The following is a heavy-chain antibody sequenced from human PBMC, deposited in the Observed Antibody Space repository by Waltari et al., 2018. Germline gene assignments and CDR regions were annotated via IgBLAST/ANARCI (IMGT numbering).Heavy chain of an antibody. D-gene: IGHD7-27*01. CDR3: ARDSPSLTDEYFQY. J-gene: IGHJ1*01. CDR2: INPKSGGT. CDR1: RYTFNDYY. Sequence: QVQLVQSGAEVKKPGASVTVSCKASRYTFNDYYIHWVRQAPGQGLEWMGWINPKSGGTNYAQKFQGRVTMTRDTSSSTAFMELSSLISGDTGVYYCARDSPSLTDEYFQYWGQGTPVTVSS. V-gene: IGHV1-2*02.